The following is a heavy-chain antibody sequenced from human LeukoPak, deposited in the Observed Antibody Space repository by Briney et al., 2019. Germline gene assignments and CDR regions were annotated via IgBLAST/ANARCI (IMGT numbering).Heavy chain of an antibody. V-gene: IGHV1-18*01. D-gene: IGHD3-10*02. J-gene: IGHJ4*02. CDR1: GDTFTSYG. CDR3: ARDRLPPVRFFDY. CDR2: ISAYIGNT. Sequence: GASVWVSSEPSGDTFTSYGISRVRQAPGPGLRWMGWISAYIGNTNYAQKLPGRVTMTTHTSTSTAYMELRSLRSDGTAVYYRARDRLPPVRFFDYWGQGNLGTVSS.